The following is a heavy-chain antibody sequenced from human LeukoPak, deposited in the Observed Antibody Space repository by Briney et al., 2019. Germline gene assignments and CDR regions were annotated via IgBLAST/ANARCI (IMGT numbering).Heavy chain of an antibody. CDR2: ISGSGGST. Sequence: PGGSLRLSCRTSGFTFGDYPLSWFRQAPGKGLEWVAGISGSGGSTNYADSVKGRFTISRDNPKNTLFLQMKSLRAEDTAVYFCAKRGVVIRVILVGFHKEAYYFDSWGQGALVTVSS. CDR1: GFTFGDYP. D-gene: IGHD3-22*01. V-gene: IGHV3-23*01. CDR3: AKRGVVIRVILVGFHKEAYYFDS. J-gene: IGHJ4*02.